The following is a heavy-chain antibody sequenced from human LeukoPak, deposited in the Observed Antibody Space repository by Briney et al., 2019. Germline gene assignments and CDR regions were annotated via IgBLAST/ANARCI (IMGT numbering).Heavy chain of an antibody. V-gene: IGHV4-59*01. Sequence: SETLSLTCTVSGGSISSYYWSWIRQAPGKGLEWIGYIYYSGSTNYNPSLKSRVTISVDTSKNQFSLKLSSVTAADTAVYYCARDSGYDYGALWYWGQGTLVTVSS. D-gene: IGHD5-12*01. CDR2: IYYSGST. CDR1: GGSISSYY. CDR3: ARDSGYDYGALWY. J-gene: IGHJ4*02.